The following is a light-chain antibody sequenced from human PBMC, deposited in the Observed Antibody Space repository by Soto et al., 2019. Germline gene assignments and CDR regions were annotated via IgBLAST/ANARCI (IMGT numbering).Light chain of an antibody. CDR1: QSVARSY. Sequence: EIVLTQSPGTLSLSPGERATLSCRASQSVARSYLSWYQHKPGQAPRLLIYATSSRATGIPDRFSGSGSGTDFTLTISRLEPEDFAVYYCQRYGASSFTFGQGTNLEIK. CDR2: ATS. J-gene: IGKJ2*01. CDR3: QRYGASSFT. V-gene: IGKV3-20*01.